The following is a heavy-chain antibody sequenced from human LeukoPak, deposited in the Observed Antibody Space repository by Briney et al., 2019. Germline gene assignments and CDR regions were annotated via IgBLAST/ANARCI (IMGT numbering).Heavy chain of an antibody. D-gene: IGHD3-3*01. CDR1: GFTFSSYA. J-gene: IGHJ4*02. CDR3: AKVVQYDFWSGYYTFGY. Sequence: GGSLRLSCAASGFTFSSYAMSWVRQAPGKGLEWVSAISGSGGSTYYADSVKGRFTISRDNSKNTLYLQMNSLRAEDTAVYYCAKVVQYDFWSGYYTFGYWGQGTLVTVSS. CDR2: ISGSGGST. V-gene: IGHV3-23*01.